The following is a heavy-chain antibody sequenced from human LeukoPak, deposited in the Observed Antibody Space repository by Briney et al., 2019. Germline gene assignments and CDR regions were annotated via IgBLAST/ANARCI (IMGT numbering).Heavy chain of an antibody. CDR2: INHSGST. J-gene: IGHJ4*02. CDR3: ARARSRAYYGSGSYYTKYYFDY. Sequence: SETLSLTCAVYGGSFSGYCWSWIRQPPGKGLEWIGEINHSGSTNYNPSLKSRVTISVDTSKNQFSLKLSSVTAADTAVYYCARARSRAYYGSGSYYTKYYFDYWGQGTLVTVSS. V-gene: IGHV4-34*01. D-gene: IGHD3-10*01. CDR1: GGSFSGYC.